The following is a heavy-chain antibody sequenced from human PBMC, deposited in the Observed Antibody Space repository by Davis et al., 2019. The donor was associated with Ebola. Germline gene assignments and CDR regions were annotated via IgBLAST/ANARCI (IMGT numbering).Heavy chain of an antibody. D-gene: IGHD3-10*01. J-gene: IGHJ4*02. CDR3: AILGVRHSEDY. CDR2: LHGGGDT. CDR1: GFSVTYNY. V-gene: IGHV3-53*01. Sequence: GESLKISCAGSGFSVTYNYMNWVRQPPGKGLEWVSVLHGGGDTYYADSVKGRFTLVRDNPRNKVFLQMNSLRVEDTAVYYCAILGVRHSEDYWGQGTQVTVSS.